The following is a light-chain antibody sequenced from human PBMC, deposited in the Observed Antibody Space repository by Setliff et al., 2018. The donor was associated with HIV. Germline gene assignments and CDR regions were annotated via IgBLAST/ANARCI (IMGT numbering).Light chain of an antibody. CDR2: EVR. CDR3: CSYAGSGTLYV. Sequence: QSVLAQPASVSGSPGQSITIFCTGTSSDVGGYNLVSWYQHHPDKAPKLIIYEVRERPSGVSNRFSGSKSGNTASLTISGLQAEDEADYYCCSYAGSGTLYVFGTGTKVTVL. J-gene: IGLJ1*01. V-gene: IGLV2-23*02. CDR1: SSDVGGYNL.